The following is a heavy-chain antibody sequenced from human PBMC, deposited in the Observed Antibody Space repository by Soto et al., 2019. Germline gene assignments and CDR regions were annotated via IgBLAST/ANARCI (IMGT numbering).Heavy chain of an antibody. V-gene: IGHV3-23*01. CDR3: AKDPNGDYIGAFDF. CDR2: MTADGGDA. D-gene: IGHD4-17*01. Sequence: EVQVLESGGGLVQPGGSLRLSCAASGFIFSNYAMMWVRQAPGKGLEWVSAMTADGGDARYADSVRGRLTISRDNSKSTLYLQMNSLRAEDTAVYYCAKDPNGDYIGAFDFWGQSILVTVSS. J-gene: IGHJ3*01. CDR1: GFIFSNYA.